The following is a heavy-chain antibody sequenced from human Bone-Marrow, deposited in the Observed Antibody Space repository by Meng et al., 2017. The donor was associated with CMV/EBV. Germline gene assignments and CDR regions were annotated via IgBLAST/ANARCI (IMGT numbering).Heavy chain of an antibody. V-gene: IGHV3-30*03. CDR2: ISFDGSDK. CDR1: GFNFGGNG. J-gene: IGHJ4*02. CDR3: AREMDDTSSYAY. D-gene: IGHD2-2*01. Sequence: GESLKISCAASGFNFGGNGMHWVRQAPGKGLEWVAAISFDGSDKYYADSVKGRFSISRDNSKNTLYLLMDRPTAEDTAVYYCAREMDDTSSYAYWGQGTLVTVSS.